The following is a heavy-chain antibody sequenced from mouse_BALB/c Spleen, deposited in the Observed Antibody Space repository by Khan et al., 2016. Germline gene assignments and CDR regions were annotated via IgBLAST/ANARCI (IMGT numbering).Heavy chain of an antibody. J-gene: IGHJ2*01. V-gene: IGHV1S126*01. CDR3: ARGGNPFDN. Sequence: QVQLQQPGAELVKPGASVKISCKASGYTFTSYWMNWVKQRPGQGLEWSGEIDPSDSYSNKNQKFKDKATLTVDKSSSTASMQLSSLTSEDSAVYYCARGGNPFDNWGQGTTLTVSS. D-gene: IGHD2-1*01. CDR2: IDPSDSYS. CDR1: GYTFTSYW.